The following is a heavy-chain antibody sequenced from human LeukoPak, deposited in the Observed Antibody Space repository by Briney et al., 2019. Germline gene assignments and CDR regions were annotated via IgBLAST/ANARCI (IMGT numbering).Heavy chain of an antibody. J-gene: IGHJ4*02. D-gene: IGHD3-10*01. CDR1: GGTFSSYA. Sequence: SVKVSCKASGGTFSSYAISWVRQAPGQGLEWMGRIIPILGIANYAQKFQGRVTITADKSTSTAYMELSSLRSEDTAVYYCASLLTMVRGVISDYWGQGTLVTVSS. CDR3: ASLLTMVRGVISDY. CDR2: IIPILGIA. V-gene: IGHV1-69*04.